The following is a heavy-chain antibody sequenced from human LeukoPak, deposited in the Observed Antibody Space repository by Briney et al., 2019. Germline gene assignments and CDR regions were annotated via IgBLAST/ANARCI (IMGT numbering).Heavy chain of an antibody. J-gene: IGHJ6*02. V-gene: IGHV4-4*07. CDR3: ARDHVVWGPGSRLHYYYGMDV. CDR1: GGSISSYC. Sequence: SETLSLTCTVSGGSISSYCWSWIRQPAGKGLEWIGRIYTSGSTNYNPSLKSRVTMSVDTSKNQFSLKLSSVTAADTAVYYCARDHVVWGPGSRLHYYYGMDVWGQGTTVTVSS. D-gene: IGHD3-10*01. CDR2: IYTSGST.